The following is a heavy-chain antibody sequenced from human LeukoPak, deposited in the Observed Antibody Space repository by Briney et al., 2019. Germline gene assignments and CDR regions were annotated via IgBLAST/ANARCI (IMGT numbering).Heavy chain of an antibody. CDR1: GGSISSYY. CDR3: AKDLGRYGDYGDFDY. CDR2: IYYSGST. V-gene: IGHV4-59*12. J-gene: IGHJ4*02. Sequence: SETLSLTCTVSGGSISSYYWSWIRQPPGKGLEWIGYIYYSGSTNYNPSLKSRVTISVDTSKNQFSLKLSSVTAADTAVYYCAKDLGRYGDYGDFDYWGQGTLVTVSS. D-gene: IGHD4-17*01.